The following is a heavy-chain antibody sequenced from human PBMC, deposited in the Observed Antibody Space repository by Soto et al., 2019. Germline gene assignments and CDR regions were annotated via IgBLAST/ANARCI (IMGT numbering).Heavy chain of an antibody. J-gene: IGHJ6*02. CDR2: INAGNGNT. D-gene: IGHD2-2*01. Sequence: ASVKVSCKASGYTFTSYAMHWVRQAPGQRLEWMGWINAGNGNTKYSQKFQGRVTITRDTSASTAYMELSSLRSEDTAVYYCARDSRYCSSTSWSCLYYYYGMDVWGQGTTVTVSS. CDR3: ARDSRYCSSTSWSCLYYYYGMDV. V-gene: IGHV1-3*01. CDR1: GYTFTSYA.